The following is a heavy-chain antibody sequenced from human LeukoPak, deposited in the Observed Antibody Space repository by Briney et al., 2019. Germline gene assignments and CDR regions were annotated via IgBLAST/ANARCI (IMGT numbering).Heavy chain of an antibody. CDR1: GFTFSSYW. Sequence: PGGSLRLSCAASGFTFSSYWMSWVRQAPGKGLEWVANIKQDGSEKYYVDSVKGRFTISRDNAKNSLYLQMNSLRAEDTAVCYCARVIRGQWLVKNYFDYWGQGTLVTVSS. CDR2: IKQDGSEK. J-gene: IGHJ4*02. V-gene: IGHV3-7*03. CDR3: ARVIRGQWLVKNYFDY. D-gene: IGHD6-19*01.